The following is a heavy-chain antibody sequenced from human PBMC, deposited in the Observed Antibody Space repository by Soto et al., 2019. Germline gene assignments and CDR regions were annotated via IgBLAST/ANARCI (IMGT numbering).Heavy chain of an antibody. Sequence: QLQLHESGPGLVKPSETLSLTCSVSGGSVISASFYWTWVRQPPGGGLEWIGSIYYDGATNYSPSLKRQVTISLDPSKHQLSLTLTSVTAVDTANYFCARVLTGIAASYDAFDIWGQGTIVTVSS. D-gene: IGHD6-25*01. CDR3: ARVLTGIAASYDAFDI. CDR2: IYYDGAT. CDR1: GGSVISASFY. V-gene: IGHV4-61*01. J-gene: IGHJ3*02.